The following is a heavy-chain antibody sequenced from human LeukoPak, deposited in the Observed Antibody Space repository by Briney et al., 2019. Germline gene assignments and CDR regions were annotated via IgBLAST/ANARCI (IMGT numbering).Heavy chain of an antibody. Sequence: PGGSLRLSCAASGFXFGRYDISWIRQAPGKGQEWVSSISGSGGKTYYADSVKGHFTISRDNSKSTLYLQMNNLRAEDTAVYYCTNGLCCGDYGGYWGPGTLVTVSS. CDR3: TNGLCCGDYGGY. CDR2: ISGSGGKT. CDR1: GFXFGRYD. J-gene: IGHJ4*02. D-gene: IGHD4-23*01. V-gene: IGHV3-23*01.